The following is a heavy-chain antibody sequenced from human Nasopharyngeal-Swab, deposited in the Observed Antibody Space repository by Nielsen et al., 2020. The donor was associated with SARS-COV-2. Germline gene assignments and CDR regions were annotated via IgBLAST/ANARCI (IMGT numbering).Heavy chain of an antibody. J-gene: IGHJ4*02. CDR3: GGGMVRSLGNLY. Sequence: WIRQPPGKGLEWVSVIYTGGTTYYADSVKGRFTISRDNSKNTLYPQMNSLRAEDTAVYYCGGGMVRSLGNLYWGQGTLVTVSS. CDR2: IYTGGTT. D-gene: IGHD3-10*01. V-gene: IGHV3-53*01.